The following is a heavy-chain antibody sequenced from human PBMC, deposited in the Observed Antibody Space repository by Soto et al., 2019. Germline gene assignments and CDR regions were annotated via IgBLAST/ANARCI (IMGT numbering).Heavy chain of an antibody. Sequence: SETLSLTCTVSGVSISNSSYYWGWIRRPPGKGLEWIGTIYYSGITYYNPSLKSRVTISVDTSKNQFSLKLTSVTAADTAVYYFARNGSNWGQGTLVTVSS. CDR2: IYYSGIT. CDR1: GVSISNSSYY. V-gene: IGHV4-39*01. J-gene: IGHJ4*02. CDR3: ARNGSN.